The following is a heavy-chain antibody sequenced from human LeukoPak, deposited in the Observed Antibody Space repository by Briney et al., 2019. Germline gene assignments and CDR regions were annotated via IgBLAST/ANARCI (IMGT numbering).Heavy chain of an antibody. CDR2: IIPIFGTA. CDR3: ARGIPGGSGSYYTYYYYMDV. CDR1: GGTFSSYA. D-gene: IGHD3-10*01. Sequence: VASVKVSCKASGGTFSSYAISWVRQAPGQGLEWMGGIIPIFGTANYAQKFQGRVTITADESTSTAYMELSSLRSEDTAVYYCARGIPGGSGSYYTYYYYMDVWGKGTTVTVSS. V-gene: IGHV1-69*13. J-gene: IGHJ6*03.